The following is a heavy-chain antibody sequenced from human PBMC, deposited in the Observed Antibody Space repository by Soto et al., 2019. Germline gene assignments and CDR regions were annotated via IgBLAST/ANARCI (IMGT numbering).Heavy chain of an antibody. CDR2: ISGSGGGT. J-gene: IGHJ6*02. CDR1: GFTFSSYA. CDR3: AKALAAAAGYYYYYGMDV. D-gene: IGHD6-13*01. Sequence: LRLSCAASGFTFSSYAMSWVRQAPGKGLEWVSAISGSGGGTYYADSVKGRFTISRDNSKNTLYLQMNSLRAEDTAVYYCAKALAAAAGYYYYYGMDVWGQGTTVTVSS. V-gene: IGHV3-23*01.